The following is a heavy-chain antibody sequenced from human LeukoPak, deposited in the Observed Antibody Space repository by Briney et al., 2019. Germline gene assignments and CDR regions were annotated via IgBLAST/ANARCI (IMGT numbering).Heavy chain of an antibody. Sequence: GESLKISCKVSGYTLANYWIGWVRQMPGKGLEWMGIIYPADSETRYSPSFQGQVTISVDKSISTAYLQWSSLKASDTAMYYCGRKISGSYYGPDYLGQGTLVTVSS. CDR2: IYPADSET. V-gene: IGHV5-51*01. CDR3: GRKISGSYYGPDY. D-gene: IGHD1-26*01. J-gene: IGHJ4*02. CDR1: GYTLANYW.